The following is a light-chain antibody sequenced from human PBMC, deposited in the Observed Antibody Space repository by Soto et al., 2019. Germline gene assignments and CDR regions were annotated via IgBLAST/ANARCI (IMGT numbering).Light chain of an antibody. V-gene: IGLV1-40*01. Sequence: QSVLTQPHSVSGAPGQRVTISCTGSSSNIGAGYDVHWYQQLPGTAPKLLIYGNSNRPSGVPDRFSGSKSGTSASLAITGLQAEDEAGYYCQSYDSSLSGSVFGGGTKVTVL. CDR3: QSYDSSLSGSV. J-gene: IGLJ3*02. CDR2: GNS. CDR1: SSNIGAGYD.